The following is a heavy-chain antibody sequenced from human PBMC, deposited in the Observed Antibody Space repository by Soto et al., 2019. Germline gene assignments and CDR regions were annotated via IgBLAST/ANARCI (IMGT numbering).Heavy chain of an antibody. CDR2: IYDGGGT. J-gene: IGHJ4*02. D-gene: IGHD7-27*01. V-gene: IGHV4-30-4*01. Sequence: QVQLQESGPGLVKPSQTLSLTCTVSGGSFSTVDYWWSWIRQSPDMGLEWIGHIYDGGGTYNNPSLESRVTLSVDTSKSQLSLTLSSVSAADTAVYYCARGPSGDKVDSWGQGTLVTV. CDR1: GGSFSTVDYW. CDR3: ARGPSGDKVDS.